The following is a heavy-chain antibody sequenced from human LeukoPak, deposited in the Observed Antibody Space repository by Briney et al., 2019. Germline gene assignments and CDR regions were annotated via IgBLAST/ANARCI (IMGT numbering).Heavy chain of an antibody. CDR1: GFTFSRYA. CDR3: ARDFGLTGKVDY. V-gene: IGHV3-64*01. D-gene: IGHD1-20*01. J-gene: IGHJ4*02. CDR2: ISSNGGST. Sequence: GGSLRLSCAASGFTFSRYAMHWVRQAPGKGLESVSAISSNGGSTYYANSVKGRFTISRDNSKNTLYLQMGSLRAEDLAAYYCARDFGLTGKVDYWGQGTLVTVSS.